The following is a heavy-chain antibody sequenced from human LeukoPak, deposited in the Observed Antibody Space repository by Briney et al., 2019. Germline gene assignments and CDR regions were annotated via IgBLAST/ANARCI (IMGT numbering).Heavy chain of an antibody. J-gene: IGHJ5*02. D-gene: IGHD3-10*01. CDR1: GGSFSGYY. Sequence: SETLSLTCAVYGGSFSGYYWSWIRQPPGKGLEWIGEINHSGSTNYNSSLKSRVTISVDTSKNQFSLKLSSVTAADTAVYYCARQPSGQLHAFNWFDTWGQGTLVTVSS. V-gene: IGHV4-34*01. CDR3: ARQPSGQLHAFNWFDT. CDR2: INHSGST.